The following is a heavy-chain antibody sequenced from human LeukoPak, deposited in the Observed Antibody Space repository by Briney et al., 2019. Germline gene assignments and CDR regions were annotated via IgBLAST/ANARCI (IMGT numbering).Heavy chain of an antibody. CDR1: GDSASSNSAA. V-gene: IGHV6-1*01. Sequence: SQTLSLTCAISGDSASSNSAAWNWIRQSPSRGLEWLGRIYYRSKWYNDYAVSVKSRITINPDTSKNQFSLQLNSVTPEDTAVYYCAKALRFGELFLSFDYWGQGTLVTVSS. D-gene: IGHD3-10*01. CDR2: IYYRSKWYN. J-gene: IGHJ4*02. CDR3: AKALRFGELFLSFDY.